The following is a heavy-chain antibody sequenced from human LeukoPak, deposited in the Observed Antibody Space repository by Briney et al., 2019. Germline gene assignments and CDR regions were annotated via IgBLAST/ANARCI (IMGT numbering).Heavy chain of an antibody. CDR2: MNPNSGNT. J-gene: IGHJ5*02. CDR3: ARTPSGYCSSTSCMLWFDP. D-gene: IGHD2-2*01. Sequence: GASVKVSCKASGYTFSSYDINWVRQATGQGPEWMGWMNPNSGNTGYAQKFQGRVTITMNTSITTAYMELSSLRSEDTAVYYCARTPSGYCSSTSCMLWFDPWGQGTLVTVSS. CDR1: GYTFSSYD. V-gene: IGHV1-8*03.